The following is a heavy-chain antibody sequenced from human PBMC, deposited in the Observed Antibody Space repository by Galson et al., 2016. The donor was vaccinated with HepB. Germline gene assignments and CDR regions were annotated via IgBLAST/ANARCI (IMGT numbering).Heavy chain of an antibody. V-gene: IGHV3-13*01. D-gene: IGHD3-16*01. Sequence: SLRLTCAASGFTLSSYDMHWVRQATGKGLEWVLAIGTAGDTYYPGSVKGRFTISRENAKNSLYLQMNSLRAGDTAVYYCARDRGGRGDYGMDVWGQGTTVTVSS. CDR3: ARDRGGRGDYGMDV. CDR1: GFTLSSYD. CDR2: IGTAGDT. J-gene: IGHJ6*02.